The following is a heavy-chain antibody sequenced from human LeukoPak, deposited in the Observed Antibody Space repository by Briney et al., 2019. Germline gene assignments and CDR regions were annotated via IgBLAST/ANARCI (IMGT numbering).Heavy chain of an antibody. Sequence: GGSLRLSCAASGFTFSSYAMHWVRQAPGKGLEWVAVISYDGSNKYYADSVKGRFTISRDNSKNTLYLQMNSLRAEDTAVYYCARDLKKAAAGLRYYYYGMDVWGQGTTVTVSS. CDR3: ARDLKKAAAGLRYYYYGMDV. D-gene: IGHD6-13*01. J-gene: IGHJ6*02. CDR2: ISYDGSNK. V-gene: IGHV3-30-3*01. CDR1: GFTFSSYA.